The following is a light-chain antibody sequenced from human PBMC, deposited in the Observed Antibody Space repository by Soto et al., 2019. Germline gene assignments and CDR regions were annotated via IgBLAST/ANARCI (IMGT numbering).Light chain of an antibody. CDR2: GIS. J-gene: IGKJ1*01. Sequence: EIVLTQSPGTLSLSPGEGATLSCRTSQSVNSGFLAWYQKKPGHDPSLLLYGISSRAIGIPDRFSGSGSGTDFNLTINRMEPDDFAVYSCPHSGASVWTFGQGTKVEI. CDR3: PHSGASVWT. V-gene: IGKV3-20*01. CDR1: QSVNSGF.